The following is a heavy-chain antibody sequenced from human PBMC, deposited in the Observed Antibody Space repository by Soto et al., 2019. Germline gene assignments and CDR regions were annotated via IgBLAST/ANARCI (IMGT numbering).Heavy chain of an antibody. Sequence: EVQLLESGGGLVQPGGSLRLSCAASGFTFSSYAMSWVRQAPGKGLEWVSDISGSGGSTYYADSVKGRFTISRDNSKNTLYLQMNTLRAEDTAVYYCAIDRAQLVNGDAFEIWGQGTMVTVSS. V-gene: IGHV3-23*01. D-gene: IGHD6-13*01. CDR3: AIDRAQLVNGDAFEI. CDR2: ISGSGGST. J-gene: IGHJ3*02. CDR1: GFTFSSYA.